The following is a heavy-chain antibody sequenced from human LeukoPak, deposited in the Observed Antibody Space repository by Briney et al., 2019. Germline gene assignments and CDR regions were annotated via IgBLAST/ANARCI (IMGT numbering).Heavy chain of an antibody. Sequence: PGGSLRLSCAASGFTFSSNAMHWVRQAPGKGLEWVAVISYAGSNEYYADSVKGRFTSSRDISKNTLYLQMNSLRAEDTAVYYCASSDFWSGYYLDYWGQGTLVTVSS. CDR2: ISYAGSNE. D-gene: IGHD3-3*01. V-gene: IGHV3-30-3*01. J-gene: IGHJ4*02. CDR1: GFTFSSNA. CDR3: ASSDFWSGYYLDY.